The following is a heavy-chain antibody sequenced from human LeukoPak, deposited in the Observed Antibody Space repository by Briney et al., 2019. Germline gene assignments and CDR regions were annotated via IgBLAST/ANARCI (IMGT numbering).Heavy chain of an antibody. Sequence: GGSLRLSCAASGFTFSSYSMNWVRQAPGKGLEWVSSISSSSSYIYYADSVKGRFTISRDNAKNSLYLQMNSLRAEDTAVYYCARGGVVVGRRHYFDAWGQGTLVTVSA. V-gene: IGHV3-21*01. D-gene: IGHD2-15*01. CDR1: GFTFSSYS. CDR2: ISSSSSYI. CDR3: ARGGVVVGRRHYFDA. J-gene: IGHJ4*02.